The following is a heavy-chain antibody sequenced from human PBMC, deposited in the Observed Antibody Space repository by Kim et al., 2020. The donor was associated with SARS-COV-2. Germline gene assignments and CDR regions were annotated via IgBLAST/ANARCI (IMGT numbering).Heavy chain of an antibody. J-gene: IGHJ2*01. Sequence: SPSPKARVTISVDTAQKQFSLRLSSVTAADAAVYYCARHLRNWYFDLWGRGTLVTVSS. CDR3: ARHLRNWYFDL. V-gene: IGHV4-39*01.